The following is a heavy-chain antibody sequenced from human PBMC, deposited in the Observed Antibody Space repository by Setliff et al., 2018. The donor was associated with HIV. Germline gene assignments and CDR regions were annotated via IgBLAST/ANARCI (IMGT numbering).Heavy chain of an antibody. J-gene: IGHJ4*02. Sequence: SETLSLTCKVSGDSITGGSYYWSWIRQPAGKSLEWIGHIYSSGTADYNPSLKRRVSISLDRPRNQVSLKLTSVTAADTALYYCARATRIIPLVVPGASDYWGQGTLVTVSS. CDR3: ARATRIIPLVVPGASDY. CDR1: GDSITGGSYY. V-gene: IGHV4-61*09. CDR2: IYSSGTA. D-gene: IGHD2-8*02.